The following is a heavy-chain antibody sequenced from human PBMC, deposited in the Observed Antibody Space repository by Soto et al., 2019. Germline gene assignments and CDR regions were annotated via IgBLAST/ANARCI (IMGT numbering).Heavy chain of an antibody. Sequence: GASVKVSCKASGYTFSSYGISWVRQAPGQGLEWMGWISPYNGNTDYAQKFQGRVTMTTDTSTSTAYMELRSLRSDDTAMYYCALNRIRAATPSVPYDYWGQGTLVTVSS. CDR2: ISPYNGNT. CDR1: GYTFSSYG. V-gene: IGHV1-18*04. CDR3: ALNRIRAATPSVPYDY. D-gene: IGHD2-15*01. J-gene: IGHJ4*02.